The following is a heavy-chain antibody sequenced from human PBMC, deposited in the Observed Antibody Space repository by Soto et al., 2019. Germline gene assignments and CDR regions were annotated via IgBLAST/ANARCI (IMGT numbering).Heavy chain of an antibody. D-gene: IGHD4-17*01. V-gene: IGHV1-69*13. Sequence: ASVKVSCKASGGTFSTFGSSWVRQAPGQGVEWMGGIIPSFGTARYSQKFEDRITITADESTNTVYMDLRSLTSEDTAIYYCAKSAPMDAGDKYYYDFWGQGALVTVSS. CDR1: GGTFSTFG. CDR3: AKSAPMDAGDKYYYDF. J-gene: IGHJ4*02. CDR2: IIPSFGTA.